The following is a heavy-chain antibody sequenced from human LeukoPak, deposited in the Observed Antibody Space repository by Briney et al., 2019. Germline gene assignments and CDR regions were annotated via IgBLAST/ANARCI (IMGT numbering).Heavy chain of an antibody. V-gene: IGHV1-69*05. CDR1: GGTFSSYA. D-gene: IGHD2-2*01. CDR2: IIPIFGTA. Sequence: SVKVSCKASGGTFSSYAISWVRQAPGQGLEWMGGIIPIFGTANYAQKFQGRVTITTDESTSTAYMELSSLRSEDTAVYYCARVCPNCSSTSWTFDYWGQGTLVTVSS. CDR3: ARVCPNCSSTSWTFDY. J-gene: IGHJ4*02.